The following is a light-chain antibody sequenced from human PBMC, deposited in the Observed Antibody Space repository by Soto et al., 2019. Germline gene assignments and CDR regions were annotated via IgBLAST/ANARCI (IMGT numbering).Light chain of an antibody. CDR2: EVS. J-gene: IGLJ1*01. CDR3: SSYTRSSSLV. V-gene: IGLV2-14*01. CDR1: SSDVGGYNY. Sequence: QSALTQPASVSGSPGQSITISCTGTSSDVGGYNYVSWYQQHPGKAPNLMIYEVSNRPSGVSNRFSGSKSGNTASLTISGLQAEDEADYYCSSYTRSSSLVFGTGTKLTVL.